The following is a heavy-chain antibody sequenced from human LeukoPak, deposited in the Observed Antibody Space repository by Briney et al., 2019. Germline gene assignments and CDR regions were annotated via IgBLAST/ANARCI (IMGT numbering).Heavy chain of an antibody. CDR1: GGSFSGYY. J-gene: IGHJ4*02. Sequence: PSETLSLTCAVYGGSFSGYYWSWIRQPPGKGLEWIGEINHSGSTNYNPSLKSRVTISVDTSKNQFSLKLSSVTAADTAVYYCARVERSGAVDYWGQGTLVTVSS. CDR2: INHSGST. D-gene: IGHD6-19*01. V-gene: IGHV4-34*01. CDR3: ARVERSGAVDY.